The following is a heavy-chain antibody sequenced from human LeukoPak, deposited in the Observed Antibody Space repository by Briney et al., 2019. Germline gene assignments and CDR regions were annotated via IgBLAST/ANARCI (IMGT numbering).Heavy chain of an antibody. Sequence: SQTLSLTCTVSGGSISSGGYYWSWIRQPPGKGLEWIGYIYHSGSTYYNPSLKSRVTISVDRSKNQFSLKLSSVTAADTAVYYCARLMVRGVIDYWGQGTLVTVSS. J-gene: IGHJ4*02. D-gene: IGHD3-10*01. CDR2: IYHSGST. CDR1: GGSISSGGYY. V-gene: IGHV4-30-2*01. CDR3: ARLMVRGVIDY.